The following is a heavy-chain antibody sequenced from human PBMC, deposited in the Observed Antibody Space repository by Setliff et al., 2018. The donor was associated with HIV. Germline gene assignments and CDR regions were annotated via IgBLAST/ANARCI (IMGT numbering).Heavy chain of an antibody. D-gene: IGHD2-2*01. CDR2: INPSGGST. V-gene: IGHV1-46*01. CDR3: ARGGDVLVVSAAPDY. Sequence: ASVKVSCKASGYTFTTYYIHWVRQAPGQGLEWMGIINPSGGSTSYAQKFQGRVTMTRDTSTSTVYVELSGLRSEDTAVYYCARGGDVLVVSAAPDYWGQGTLVTVSS. J-gene: IGHJ4*02. CDR1: GYTFTTYY.